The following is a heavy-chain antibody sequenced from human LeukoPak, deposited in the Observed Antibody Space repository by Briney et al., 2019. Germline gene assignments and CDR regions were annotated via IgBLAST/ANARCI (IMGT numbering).Heavy chain of an antibody. V-gene: IGHV4-4*07. D-gene: IGHD2-8*01. CDR2: IYSGGSP. CDR1: GGSLGGYY. CDR3: ARLNGDGFDI. J-gene: IGHJ3*02. Sequence: SETLSLTCTVSGGSLGGYYWYWIRQPAGKGLEWIGRIYSGGSPNYAPSLKSRVTMSIDTSKKHLSLKLNTVTAADTAVYYCARLNGDGFDIWGQGTKVTVSS.